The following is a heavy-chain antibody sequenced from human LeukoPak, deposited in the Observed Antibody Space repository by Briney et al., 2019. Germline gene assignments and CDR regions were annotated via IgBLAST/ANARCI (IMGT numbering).Heavy chain of an antibody. V-gene: IGHV3-23*01. CDR1: GFTFITAA. J-gene: IGHJ3*01. D-gene: IGHD2-21*01. CDR2: ISGSGGGT. Sequence: GGSLRLSCAASGFTFITAAMTWVRQAPGKGLEWVSTISGSGGGTYYADYLNGRFTISRDNSKNTLFLHMIRLRAEDTAVYYCAKARPELLLNALDVWGQGTVVSVSS. CDR3: AKARPELLLNALDV.